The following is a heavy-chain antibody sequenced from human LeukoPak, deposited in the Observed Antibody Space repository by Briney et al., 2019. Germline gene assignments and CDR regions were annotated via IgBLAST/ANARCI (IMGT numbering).Heavy chain of an antibody. J-gene: IGHJ4*02. CDR1: GYTFTSYG. V-gene: IGHV1-18*01. D-gene: IGHD3-10*01. CDR3: ARGAYGSGSYYIFDY. CDR2: ISAYNGNT. Sequence: GASVKVSCKASGYTFTSYGISWVRQAPGQGLEWMGWISAYNGNTNYAQKLQGRVTMTTDTSTSTAYMELRSLRSDDTAVYYRARGAYGSGSYYIFDYWGQGTLVTVSS.